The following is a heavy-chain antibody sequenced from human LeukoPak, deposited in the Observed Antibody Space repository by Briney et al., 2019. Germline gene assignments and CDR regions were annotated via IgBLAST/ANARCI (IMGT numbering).Heavy chain of an antibody. Sequence: ASVKVSCKASGYTFTSYGISWVRQAPGQGLEWMGWISAYNGNTNYAQKLQGRVTMTTDTSTSTAYMELRSLRSDDTAVYYCAREVGGVGATSPFDYWGQGTLVTVSS. CDR1: GYTFTSYG. CDR2: ISAYNGNT. D-gene: IGHD1-26*01. J-gene: IGHJ4*02. V-gene: IGHV1-18*01. CDR3: AREVGGVGATSPFDY.